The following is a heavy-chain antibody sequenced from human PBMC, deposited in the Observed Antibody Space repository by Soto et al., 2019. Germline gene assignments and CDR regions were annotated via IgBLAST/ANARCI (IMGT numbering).Heavy chain of an antibody. D-gene: IGHD3-10*01. Sequence: TSETLSLTCTVSGGSISSGGYYWSWIRQHPGKGLEWIGYIYYSGSTYYNPSLKSRVTISVDTSKNQFSLKLSSVTAAATAVYYCARDPLTMVRGVIIPLGMDVWGQGTTVTVSS. CDR1: GGSISSGGYY. CDR2: IYYSGST. J-gene: IGHJ6*01. CDR3: ARDPLTMVRGVIIPLGMDV. V-gene: IGHV4-31*03.